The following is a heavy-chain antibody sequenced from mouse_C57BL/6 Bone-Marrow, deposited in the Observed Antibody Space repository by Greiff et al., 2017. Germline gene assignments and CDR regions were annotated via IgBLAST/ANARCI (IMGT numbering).Heavy chain of an antibody. Sequence: VQLQQSGAELVMPGASVKLSCKASGYTFTSYWMHWVKQRPGQGLEWIGEIDPSDSYTNYNQKFKGKSTLTVDKSSSTAYMQLSSLTSEDSAVYYCARESGSPYAMDYWGQGTSVTVSS. CDR2: IDPSDSYT. J-gene: IGHJ4*01. CDR1: GYTFTSYW. D-gene: IGHD1-1*01. CDR3: ARESGSPYAMDY. V-gene: IGHV1-69*01.